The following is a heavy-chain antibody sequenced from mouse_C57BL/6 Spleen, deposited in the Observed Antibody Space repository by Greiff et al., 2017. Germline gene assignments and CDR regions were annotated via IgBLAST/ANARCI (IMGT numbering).Heavy chain of an antibody. CDR1: GFTFSDYG. CDR2: ISSGSSTI. D-gene: IGHD2-4*01. CDR3: ARGGDYDPFWYFDV. V-gene: IGHV5-17*01. Sequence: EVQLVESGGGLVKPGGSLKLSCAASGFTFSDYGMHWVRQAPEKGLEWVAYISSGSSTIYYADTVKGRFTISRDNAKNTLFLQMTSLRSEDTAMYDCARGGDYDPFWYFDVWGTGTTVTVSS. J-gene: IGHJ1*03.